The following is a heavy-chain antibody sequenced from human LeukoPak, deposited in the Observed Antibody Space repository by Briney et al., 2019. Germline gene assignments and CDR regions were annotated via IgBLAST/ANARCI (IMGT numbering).Heavy chain of an antibody. V-gene: IGHV1-69*05. CDR3: ATVNQAYYDSSGISPPFDY. J-gene: IGHJ4*02. CDR1: GGTFSSYA. D-gene: IGHD3-22*01. Sequence: ASVKVSCKASGGTFSSYAISWVRRAPGQGLEWMGGIIPIFGTANYAQKFQGRVTITTDESTSTAYMELSSLRSEDTAVYYCATVNQAYYDSSGISPPFDYWGQGTLVTVSS. CDR2: IIPIFGTA.